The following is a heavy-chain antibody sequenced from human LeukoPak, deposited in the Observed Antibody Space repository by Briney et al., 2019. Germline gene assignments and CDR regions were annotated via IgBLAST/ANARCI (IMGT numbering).Heavy chain of an antibody. V-gene: IGHV1-46*01. CDR2: INPSGGST. Sequence: ASVKVSCKASGYTFTSYYMHWVRQAPGQGLEWMGIINPSGGSTSYAQKFQGRVTMTRDTSTSTVYMELSSLRSEDTAVYYCARAISDDYGGNLYWHFDLWGRGTLVTVSS. CDR1: GYTFTSYY. CDR3: ARAISDDYGGNLYWHFDL. D-gene: IGHD4-23*01. J-gene: IGHJ2*01.